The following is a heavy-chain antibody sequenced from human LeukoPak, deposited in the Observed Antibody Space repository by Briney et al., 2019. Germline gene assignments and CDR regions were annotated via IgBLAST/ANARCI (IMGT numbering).Heavy chain of an antibody. D-gene: IGHD5-12*01. CDR1: GASVSNNNYY. CDR3: APGGYIGYGHAFDI. Sequence: NPSETLCLTCTVSGASVSNNNYYWGWIRQPPGKGLEWIASIYYSGSTYYNPSLKSRVTISVDTSKNHLSLILSSVTAADTAVYYCAPGGYIGYGHAFDIWGQGTMVTVSS. CDR2: IYYSGST. V-gene: IGHV4-39*07. J-gene: IGHJ3*02.